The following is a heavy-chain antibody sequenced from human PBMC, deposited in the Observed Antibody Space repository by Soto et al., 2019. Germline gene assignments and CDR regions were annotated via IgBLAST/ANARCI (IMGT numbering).Heavy chain of an antibody. CDR2: ISGSGDSI. CDR1: GFTFSSYV. D-gene: IGHD2-15*01. V-gene: IGHV3-23*01. J-gene: IGHJ4*02. CDR3: AKDGLGSCTGGTCYGSDY. Sequence: EVQLLESGGNLVQPGGSLRLSCAASGFTFSSYVMSWVRQAPGKGLEWVSTISGSGDSIYDEDSVKGRFTISRDNSKKTVYLQMNSLRAEDTAVYYCAKDGLGSCTGGTCYGSDYWGQGTLVTVSS.